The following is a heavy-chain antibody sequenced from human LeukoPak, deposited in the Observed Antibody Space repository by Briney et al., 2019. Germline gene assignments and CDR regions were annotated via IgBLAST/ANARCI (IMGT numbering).Heavy chain of an antibody. CDR1: GFTFSSYS. CDR2: ISSSTSYI. Sequence: GGSLRLSCAASGFTFSSYSMNWVRQAPGNGLEWVSSISSSTSYIYYADSVKGRFTISRDNAKNSLYLQMNSLRAEDTAVYYCSIQGPYCSSTSCYIEDAFDIWGQGTMVTVSS. J-gene: IGHJ3*02. V-gene: IGHV3-21*01. CDR3: SIQGPYCSSTSCYIEDAFDI. D-gene: IGHD2-2*02.